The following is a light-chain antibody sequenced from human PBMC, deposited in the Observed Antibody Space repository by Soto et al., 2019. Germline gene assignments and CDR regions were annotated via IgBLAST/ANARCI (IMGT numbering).Light chain of an antibody. CDR2: DVS. V-gene: IGLV2-14*01. J-gene: IGLJ1*01. Sequence: QSALTQPASVSGSPGQSITISCTGTSSDVGGYNYVSWYQQHPGKAPKLMIYDVSNRPSGVSNRFSGSKSGNTASLTISGLQAEAEAAYYCSSYTTSSTRLYVFGTGTKVTVL. CDR3: SSYTTSSTRLYV. CDR1: SSDVGGYNY.